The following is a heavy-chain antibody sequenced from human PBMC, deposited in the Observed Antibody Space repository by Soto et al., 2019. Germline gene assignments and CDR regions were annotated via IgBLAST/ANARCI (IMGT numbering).Heavy chain of an antibody. CDR2: IMPLFGQP. V-gene: IGHV1-69*13. D-gene: IGHD2-2*01. CDR3: ASASSTSWLYYFDY. J-gene: IGHJ4*02. CDR1: GVSFSGYA. Sequence: SVKVSCKASGVSFSGYAFSWVRQAPGQGLEWMGGIMPLFGQPDYAQKFQGRVTITADESTSTTYMGLSSLRSEDTALYFCASASSTSWLYYFDYWGQGTRVTVSS.